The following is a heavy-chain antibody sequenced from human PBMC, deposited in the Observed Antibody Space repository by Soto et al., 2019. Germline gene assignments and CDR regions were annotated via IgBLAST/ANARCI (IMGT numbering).Heavy chain of an antibody. Sequence: EVQLVESGGGLVKPGGSLRLSCAASGFTFSSYSMNWVRQAPGKGLEWVSSISSSSSYIYYADSVKGRFTISRDNAKNSLYLQMNSLRAEDTAVYYCARDPEIRYSGRGYYYYYMDVWGKGTTVTVSS. CDR2: ISSSSSYI. V-gene: IGHV3-21*01. J-gene: IGHJ6*03. CDR3: ARDPEIRYSGRGYYYYYMDV. D-gene: IGHD6-13*01. CDR1: GFTFSSYS.